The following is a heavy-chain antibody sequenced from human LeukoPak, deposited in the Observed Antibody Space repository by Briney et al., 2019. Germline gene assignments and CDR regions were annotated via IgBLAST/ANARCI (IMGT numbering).Heavy chain of an antibody. J-gene: IGHJ4*02. CDR2: ISGSGGST. Sequence: PGGSLRLSCAASGFTFSSYAMSWVRQAPGKGLEWVSAISGSGGSTHYADSVKGRFTISRDNSKHTLYLQMNSLRAEDTAVYYCAKARQPYSSSSGFDYWGQGTLVTVSS. V-gene: IGHV3-23*01. D-gene: IGHD6-6*01. CDR1: GFTFSSYA. CDR3: AKARQPYSSSSGFDY.